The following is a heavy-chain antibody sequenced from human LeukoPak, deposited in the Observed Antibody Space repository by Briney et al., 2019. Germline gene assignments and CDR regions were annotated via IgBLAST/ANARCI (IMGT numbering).Heavy chain of an antibody. D-gene: IGHD2-2*01. CDR3: AREGTTSYYDY. V-gene: IGHV1-2*02. CDR2: INPNGGAT. CDR1: GYTFSGYY. Sequence: ASVKVSCKASGYTFSGYYMHWVRQAPGQGLEWMGWINPNGGATTYAQRFQGRVTMTRDASISTAYMELSRLRSDDTALYYCAREGTTSYYDYWGQGTLVTVSS. J-gene: IGHJ4*02.